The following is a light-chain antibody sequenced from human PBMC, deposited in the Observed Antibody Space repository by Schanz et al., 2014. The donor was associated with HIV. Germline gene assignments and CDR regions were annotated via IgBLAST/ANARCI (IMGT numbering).Light chain of an antibody. J-gene: IGLJ2*01. Sequence: QSALAQPASVSGSPGQSISISCTGSSSDIGGYKCVSWYQQHPDTAPKLVIYDVVKRPSGVSNRFSGSKSGNTASLTISGLQAEDEADYYCSSFAGNNKLLFGGGTKLTV. CDR1: SSDIGGYKC. CDR2: DVV. V-gene: IGLV2-14*03. CDR3: SSFAGNNKLL.